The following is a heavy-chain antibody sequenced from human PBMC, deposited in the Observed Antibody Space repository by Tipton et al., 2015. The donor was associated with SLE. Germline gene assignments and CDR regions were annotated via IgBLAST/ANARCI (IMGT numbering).Heavy chain of an antibody. CDR3: ARGGHYDWFGP. J-gene: IGHJ5*02. V-gene: IGHV4-59*01. Sequence: TLSLTCNVSGGSISSDYWSWIRQPPGKGLEWIGDLYSGGSPNYNPSLKSRVTMSVDTSKNHFFLKVNSVTAADTAVYYCARGGHYDWFGPWGQGFLVTVSS. CDR1: GGSISSDY. CDR2: LYSGGSP. D-gene: IGHD3-3*01.